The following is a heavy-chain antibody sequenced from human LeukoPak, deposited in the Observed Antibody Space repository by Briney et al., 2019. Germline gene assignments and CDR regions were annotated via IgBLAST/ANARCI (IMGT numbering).Heavy chain of an antibody. V-gene: IGHV3-21*01. CDR2: ITLSSNYI. D-gene: IGHD4-17*01. CDR1: GFTFSYYS. Sequence: KTGGSLRLSCAASGFTFSYYSMHWVRQAPGKGLEWVASITLSSNYISYADSLKGRVTISRDNAKNSLYLQMSSLRAEGTAVYYCARWADYGDNFDYWGQGSLVIVSS. CDR3: ARWADYGDNFDY. J-gene: IGHJ4*02.